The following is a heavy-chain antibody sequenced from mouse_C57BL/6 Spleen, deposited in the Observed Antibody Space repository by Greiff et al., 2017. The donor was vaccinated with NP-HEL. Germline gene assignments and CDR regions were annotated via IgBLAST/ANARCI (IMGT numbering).Heavy chain of an antibody. CDR3: ARRAIYDGYLYAMDY. D-gene: IGHD2-3*01. J-gene: IGHJ4*01. CDR2: IYPSDSET. CDR1: GYTFTSYW. V-gene: IGHV1-61*01. Sequence: QVQLQQSGAELVRPGSSVKLSCKASGYTFTSYWMDWVKQRPGQGLEWIGNIYPSDSETHYNQKFKDKATLTVDKSSSTAYMQLSSLTSEDSAVYYCARRAIYDGYLYAMDYWGQGTSVTVSS.